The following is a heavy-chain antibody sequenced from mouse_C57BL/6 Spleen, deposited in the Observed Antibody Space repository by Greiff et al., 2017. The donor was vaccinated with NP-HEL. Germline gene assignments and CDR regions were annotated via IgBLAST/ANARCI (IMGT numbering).Heavy chain of an antibody. Sequence: EVKLVESGPELVKPGASVKISCKASGYSFTDYNMNWVKQSNGKSLEWIGVINPNYGTTSYNQKFKGKATLTVDQSSSTAYMQLNSLTSEDSAVYYCASLLGSSYDFDYWGQGTTLTVSS. CDR2: INPNYGTT. CDR3: ASLLGSSYDFDY. J-gene: IGHJ2*01. V-gene: IGHV1-39*01. D-gene: IGHD1-1*01. CDR1: GYSFTDYN.